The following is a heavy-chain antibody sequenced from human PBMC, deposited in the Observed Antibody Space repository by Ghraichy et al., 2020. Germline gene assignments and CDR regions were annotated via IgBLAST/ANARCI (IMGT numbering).Heavy chain of an antibody. CDR3: ARVSGEGGYKGGGAVDY. Sequence: SETLSLTCAVSGYSISSGYYWGWIRQPPGKGLEWIGSIYHSGSTYYNPSLKSRVTISVDTSKNQFSLKLSSVTAADTAVYYCARVSGEGGYKGGGAVDYWGQGTLVTVSS. CDR2: IYHSGST. D-gene: IGHD3-22*01. V-gene: IGHV4-38-2*01. J-gene: IGHJ4*02. CDR1: GYSISSGYY.